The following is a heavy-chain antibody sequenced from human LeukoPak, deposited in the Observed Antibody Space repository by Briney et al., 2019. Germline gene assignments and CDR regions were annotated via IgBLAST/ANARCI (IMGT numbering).Heavy chain of an antibody. V-gene: IGHV3-7*01. J-gene: IGHJ4*02. Sequence: PGGSLRLSCAASGSTFSSYWMSWVRQAPGKGLEWVANIKQDGSEKYYVDSVKGRFTISRDNAKNSLYLQMNSLRAEDTAVYYCARGPTFYWGQGTLVTVSS. CDR2: IKQDGSEK. CDR1: GSTFSSYW. D-gene: IGHD2/OR15-2a*01. CDR3: ARGPTFY.